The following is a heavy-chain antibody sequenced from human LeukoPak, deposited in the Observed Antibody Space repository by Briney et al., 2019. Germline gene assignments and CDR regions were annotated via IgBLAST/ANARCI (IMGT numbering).Heavy chain of an antibody. CDR3: ARDRSSLFDY. D-gene: IGHD6-13*01. CDR2: ISSSGSTI. V-gene: IGHV3-48*03. J-gene: IGHJ4*02. Sequence: GSLRLSCAASGFTFSSYGMNWVRQAPGKGLEWVSYISSSGSTIYYADSVKGRFTISRDNAKNSLYLQMNSLRAEDTAVYYCARDRSSLFDYWGQGTLVTVSS. CDR1: GFTFSSYG.